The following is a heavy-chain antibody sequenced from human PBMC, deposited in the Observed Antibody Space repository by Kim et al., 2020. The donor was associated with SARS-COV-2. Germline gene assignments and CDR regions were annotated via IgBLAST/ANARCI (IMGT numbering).Heavy chain of an antibody. CDR1: GGTFNSYA. Sequence: SVKVSCKASGGTFNSYAISWVRQAPGQGLEWLGEFIPISDTANYAQKFQGRVSITADESTSTVYMEVSSLRSEDTAVYYCAKTEDGYNKYYNYGMDVWGQGTTVTVYS. CDR3: AKTEDGYNKYYNYGMDV. J-gene: IGHJ6*02. D-gene: IGHD5-12*01. CDR2: FIPISDTA. V-gene: IGHV1-69*13.